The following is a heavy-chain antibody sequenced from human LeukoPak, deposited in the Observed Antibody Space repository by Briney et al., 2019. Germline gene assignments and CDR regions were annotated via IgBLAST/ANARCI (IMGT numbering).Heavy chain of an antibody. J-gene: IGHJ4*02. V-gene: IGHV3-53*01. CDR3: ARVGSMYSSSWYYFDD. CDR1: GFTFDDFG. D-gene: IGHD6-13*01. CDR2: IYSGGST. Sequence: PGGSLRLSCAASGFTFDDFGMNWVRQAPGKGLEWVSVIYSGGSTYYADSVKGRFTISRDNSKNTMYLQMNSLRAEDTAVYYCARVGSMYSSSWYYFDDWGQGTLVTVSS.